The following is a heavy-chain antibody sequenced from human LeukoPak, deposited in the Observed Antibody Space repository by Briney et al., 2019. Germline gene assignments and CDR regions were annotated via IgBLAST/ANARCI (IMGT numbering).Heavy chain of an antibody. Sequence: ASVKVSCKASGYTFTGYYMHWVRQAPGQGLEWMGRINPNSGGTNYAQKFQGRVTMTRGTSISTAYMELSRLRSDDTAVYYCAVLLWFGELLQDYWGQGTLVTVSS. D-gene: IGHD3-10*01. J-gene: IGHJ4*02. CDR3: AVLLWFGELLQDY. V-gene: IGHV1-2*06. CDR2: INPNSGGT. CDR1: GYTFTGYY.